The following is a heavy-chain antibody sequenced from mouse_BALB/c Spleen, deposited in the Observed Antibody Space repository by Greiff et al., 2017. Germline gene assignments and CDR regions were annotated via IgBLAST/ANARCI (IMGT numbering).Heavy chain of an antibody. CDR3: ARKVRRCAMDY. CDR2: FHPSDSET. D-gene: IGHD2-14*01. J-gene: IGHJ4*01. CDR1: GYSFTSDW. Sequence: VHLLESGAELVRPGASVTLSCKASGYSFTSDWLNWVKRRSGQGLEGIGMFHPSDSETRLNQTFKDKATLTGDKSSSTAYMQLSSPTSEDSAVYYCARKVRRCAMDYWGQGTSVTVSA. V-gene: IGHV1-61*01.